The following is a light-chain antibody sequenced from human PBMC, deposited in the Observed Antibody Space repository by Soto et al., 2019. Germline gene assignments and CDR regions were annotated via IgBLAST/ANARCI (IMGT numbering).Light chain of an antibody. CDR2: AAS. Sequence: DIQMTQSPSSLSASVGDRVTITCRASQSISTYLNWYLQKPGQAPALLIYAASRLQTGVPSRFNGSGSGTDFTLTITSLQPDDFATYYCQHSYTTPRTFGQGTKLEIK. CDR3: QHSYTTPRT. J-gene: IGKJ2*01. V-gene: IGKV1-39*01. CDR1: QSISTY.